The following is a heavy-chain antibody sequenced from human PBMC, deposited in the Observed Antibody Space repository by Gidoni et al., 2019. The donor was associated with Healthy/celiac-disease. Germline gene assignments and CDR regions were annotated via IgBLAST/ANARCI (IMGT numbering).Heavy chain of an antibody. CDR2: IYYSGST. J-gene: IGHJ5*02. D-gene: IGHD1-26*01. CDR1: GGSISSYY. V-gene: IGHV4-59*01. Sequence: QVQLQESGPGLVKPSETLSLTCTVSGGSISSYYWSWIRPPPGKGLEWIGYIYYSGSTNYNPSLKSRVTISVDTSKNQFSLKLSSVTAADTAVYYCARSGGLNWFDPWGQGTLVTVSS. CDR3: ARSGGLNWFDP.